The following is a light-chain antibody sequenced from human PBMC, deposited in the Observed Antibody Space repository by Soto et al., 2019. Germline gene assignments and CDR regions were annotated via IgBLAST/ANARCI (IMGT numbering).Light chain of an antibody. CDR2: KIS. V-gene: IGKV2-24*01. CDR1: QSLVHSDGNTY. CDR3: MQAKQFPYT. Sequence: DIVMTQTPLSPPVTLGQPASISCRSSQSLVHSDGNTYLSWLHQRPGQPPRVLIYKISNRFSRVPDRFSGIGAGTDFTLKISRVEAEDVGVYYCMQAKQFPYTFGHGTKLEIK. J-gene: IGKJ2*01.